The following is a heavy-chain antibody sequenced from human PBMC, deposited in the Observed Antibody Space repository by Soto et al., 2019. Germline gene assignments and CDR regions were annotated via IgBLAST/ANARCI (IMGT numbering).Heavy chain of an antibody. Sequence: SETLSLTCTVSGASISGFYWSWIRKSAGKGLEWIGRIYATGTTGYNPSLKSRVMMSVDTSKKQFSLKLRSVTAADTAVYYCVRAGTKTLREWFDPWGQGISVTVSS. D-gene: IGHD1-1*01. J-gene: IGHJ5*02. V-gene: IGHV4-4*07. CDR2: IYATGTT. CDR3: VRAGTKTLREWFDP. CDR1: GASISGFY.